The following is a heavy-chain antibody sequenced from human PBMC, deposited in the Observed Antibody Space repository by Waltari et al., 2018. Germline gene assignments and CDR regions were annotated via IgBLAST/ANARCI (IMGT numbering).Heavy chain of an antibody. Sequence: QVQLQQWGAGLLKPSKTLSLTCSVYGGSVCGYYWSWIRQPPGMGREWIGEINDSGSTNYNPSLKSRVTISVDTSKNQFSLKLSSVTAADTAVYYCARCDGDYYYYYGMDVWGQGTTVTVSS. CDR3: ARCDGDYYYYYGMDV. J-gene: IGHJ6*02. D-gene: IGHD4-17*01. V-gene: IGHV4-34*01. CDR1: GGSVCGYY. CDR2: INDSGST.